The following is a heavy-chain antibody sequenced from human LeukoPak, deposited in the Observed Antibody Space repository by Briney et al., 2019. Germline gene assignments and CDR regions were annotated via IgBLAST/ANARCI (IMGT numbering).Heavy chain of an antibody. CDR2: IYYSGST. V-gene: IGHV4-59*01. D-gene: IGHD5-18*01. Sequence: RASETLSLTCTVSGGSISSYYWSWIRQPPGKGLEWIGYIYYSGSTNYNPSLKSRVTISVDTSKSQLSLKLSSVTAADTAVYYCARGGPGGYSYGYGFYYYYGMDVWGQGTTVTVSS. CDR1: GGSISSYY. CDR3: ARGGPGGYSYGYGFYYYYGMDV. J-gene: IGHJ6*02.